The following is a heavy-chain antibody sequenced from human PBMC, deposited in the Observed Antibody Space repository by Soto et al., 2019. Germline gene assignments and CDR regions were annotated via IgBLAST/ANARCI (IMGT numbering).Heavy chain of an antibody. CDR2: ISYDGSNK. D-gene: IGHD2-15*01. CDR1: GFTFSSYG. CDR3: AKDAECSGGSCSHYYYYGMDV. V-gene: IGHV3-30*18. Sequence: PGGSLRLSCAASGFTFSSYGMHWVRQAPGKGLEWVAVISYDGSNKYYADSVKGRFTISRDNSKNTLYLQMNSLRAEDTAVYYCAKDAECSGGSCSHYYYYGMDVWGPGTTVTISS. J-gene: IGHJ6*02.